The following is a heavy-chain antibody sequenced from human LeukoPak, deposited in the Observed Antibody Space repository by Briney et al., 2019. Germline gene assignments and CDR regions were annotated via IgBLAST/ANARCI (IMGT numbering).Heavy chain of an antibody. V-gene: IGHV4-39*07. CDR3: ARGTRIVGATIGSGSYFDY. CDR1: DGSISSSSYY. CDR2: IYYSGST. J-gene: IGHJ4*02. D-gene: IGHD1-26*01. Sequence: KPSETLSLTCTVSDGSISSSSYYWGWIRQPPGKGLEWIGSIYYSGSTYQNLSLKSRVTISVDTSKNQFSLKLSSVTAADTAVYYCARGTRIVGATIGSGSYFDYWGQGTLVTVSS.